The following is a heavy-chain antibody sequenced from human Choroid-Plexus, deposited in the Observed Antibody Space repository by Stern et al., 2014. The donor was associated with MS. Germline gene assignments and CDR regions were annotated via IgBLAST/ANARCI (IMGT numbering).Heavy chain of an antibody. J-gene: IGHJ4*02. CDR3: AKDRQYLTFFFDF. V-gene: IGHV3-30*18. CDR2: ISYDGSK. CDR1: GFSFSSFG. D-gene: IGHD2/OR15-2a*01. Sequence: VQLVESGGGVVQPGRPLRLSCAASGFSFSSFGMPWVRQAPGKGLALVALISYDGSKDYADSVKGRFAISRDNSKNTLYLQMNSLRAEDTAVYYCAKDRQYLTFFFDFWGQGSLVTVSS.